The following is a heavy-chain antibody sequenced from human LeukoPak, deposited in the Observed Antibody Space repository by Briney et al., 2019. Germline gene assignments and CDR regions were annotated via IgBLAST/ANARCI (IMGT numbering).Heavy chain of an antibody. CDR1: GGSISSSSYY. V-gene: IGHV4-39*07. Sequence: SETLSLTCSVSGGSISSSSYYWAWIRQPPGKGLEWVGSIYYSGSTYYNPSLKSRVTISVDTSKNQFSLNLSSVTAADTALYFCARDVVGGDAFNIWGQGTMVTVSS. CDR3: ARDVVGGDAFNI. J-gene: IGHJ3*02. CDR2: IYYSGST. D-gene: IGHD2-21*01.